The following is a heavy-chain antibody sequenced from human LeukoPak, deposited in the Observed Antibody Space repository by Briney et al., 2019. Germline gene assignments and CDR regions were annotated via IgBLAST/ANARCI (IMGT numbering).Heavy chain of an antibody. J-gene: IGHJ4*02. D-gene: IGHD6-25*01. V-gene: IGHV3-23*01. CDR1: GFSFSSYA. CDR3: AKDRQRGVPYYFDY. Sequence: GGSLRLSCAASGFSFSSYAMSWVRQAPGKRLEWVSVVTGGGGDTYYADSVKGRFTISRDNSKNTLYLQMNSLRAEDTAVYYCAKDRQRGVPYYFDYWGQGTLVTVSS. CDR2: VTGGGGDT.